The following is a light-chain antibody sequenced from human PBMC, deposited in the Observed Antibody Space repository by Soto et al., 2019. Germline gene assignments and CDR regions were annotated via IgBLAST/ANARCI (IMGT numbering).Light chain of an antibody. CDR3: QQYGSSPGT. Sequence: EIVLTQSPGTLSLSPGERATLSCRASQSVSSSYLAWYQQKPGQAPRLLIYGASSRATGIPDGFSGSGSGTDFTLTISRLEPEDFAVDYGQQYGSSPGTFGQGTKREIK. J-gene: IGKJ2*01. CDR1: QSVSSSY. CDR2: GAS. V-gene: IGKV3-20*01.